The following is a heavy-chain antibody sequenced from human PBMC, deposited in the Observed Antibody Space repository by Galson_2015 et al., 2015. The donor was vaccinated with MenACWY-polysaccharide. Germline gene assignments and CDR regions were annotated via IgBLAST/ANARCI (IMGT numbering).Heavy chain of an antibody. V-gene: IGHV3-74*01. Sequence: SLRLSCAASGFTFSGNWMHWVRQAPGKGLVWVSRINSDGRSTSYADSVKGRFTTSRDNAKNTLYLQMNSLRAEDTAMYYCARAGGKYCCGSSCYFNWFDPWGQGTLVTVSS. J-gene: IGHJ5*02. CDR1: GFTFSGNW. CDR3: ARAGGKYCCGSSCYFNWFDP. CDR2: INSDGRST. D-gene: IGHD2-15*01.